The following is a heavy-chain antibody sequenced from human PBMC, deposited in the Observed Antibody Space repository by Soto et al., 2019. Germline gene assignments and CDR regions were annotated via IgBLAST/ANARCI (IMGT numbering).Heavy chain of an antibody. CDR3: ARAYYDILTGTKLGWFDP. V-gene: IGHV1-8*01. CDR1: GYTFTSYD. CDR2: MNPNSGNT. Sequence: ASVKVSCKASGYTFTSYDINWVRQATGQVLEWMGWMNPNSGNTGYAQKFQGRVTMTRNTSTSTAYMELRSLRSDDTAVYYCARAYYDILTGTKLGWFDPWGKGTLVTVSS. J-gene: IGHJ5*02. D-gene: IGHD3-9*01.